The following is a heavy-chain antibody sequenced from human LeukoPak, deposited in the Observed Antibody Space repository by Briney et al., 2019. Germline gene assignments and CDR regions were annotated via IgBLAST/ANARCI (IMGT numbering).Heavy chain of an antibody. J-gene: IGHJ4*02. CDR3: AKDSRSATAMVAVDY. CDR2: ISWNSGSI. V-gene: IGHV3-9*01. D-gene: IGHD5-18*01. CDR1: GFTFDDYA. Sequence: GGSLRLSCAASGFTFDDYAMHWVRQAPGKGMEWVSGISWNSGSIGYADSVKGRFTISRDNAKNSLYLQMNSLRAEDTALYYCAKDSRSATAMVAVDYWGQGTLVTVSS.